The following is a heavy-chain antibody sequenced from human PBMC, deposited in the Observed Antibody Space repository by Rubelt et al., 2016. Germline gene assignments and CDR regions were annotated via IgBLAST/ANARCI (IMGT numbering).Heavy chain of an antibody. Sequence: QLQLQESGPGLVKPSETLSLTCTVSGGSISSSSYYWAWIRQPPGKGLEWIGSVYYSGSTYYNPSLKSRVTISVDTSKNQFSLRLRSLTAADPAVYYCARGNVVGILDGFEIWGQGTTVTVSS. CDR1: GGSISSSSYY. CDR3: ARGNVVGILDGFEI. D-gene: IGHD2-21*01. V-gene: IGHV4-39*07. CDR2: VYYSGST. J-gene: IGHJ3*02.